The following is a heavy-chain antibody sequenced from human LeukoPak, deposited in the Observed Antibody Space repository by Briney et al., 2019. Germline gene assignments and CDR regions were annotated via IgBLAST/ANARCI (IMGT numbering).Heavy chain of an antibody. V-gene: IGHV4-31*11. CDR2: IYYSGST. J-gene: IGHJ4*02. CDR1: GGSISSGGYY. Sequence: SQTLSLTCAVSGGSISSGGYYWSWIRQHPGKGLEWIGYIYYSGSTYYNPSLKSRVTISVDTSKNQFSLKLNSVTAAGTAVYYCARGPAVARFDYWGQGTLVTVSS. CDR3: ARGPAVARFDY. D-gene: IGHD6-19*01.